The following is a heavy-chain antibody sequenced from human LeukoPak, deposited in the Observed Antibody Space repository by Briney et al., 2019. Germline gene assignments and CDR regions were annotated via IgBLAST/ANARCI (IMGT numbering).Heavy chain of an antibody. Sequence: GRSLRLSCAASGFTFSSYGMHWVRQAPGKGLEWAAVISYDGSNKYYADSVKGRFTISRDNSENTLYLQMNSLRAEDTAVYYCARAADSGSYHDYWGQGTLVTASS. J-gene: IGHJ4*02. V-gene: IGHV3-30*03. D-gene: IGHD1-26*01. CDR1: GFTFSSYG. CDR2: ISYDGSNK. CDR3: ARAADSGSYHDY.